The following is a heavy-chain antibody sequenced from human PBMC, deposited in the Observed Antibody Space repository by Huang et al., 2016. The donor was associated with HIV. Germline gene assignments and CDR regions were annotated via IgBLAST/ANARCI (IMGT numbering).Heavy chain of an antibody. J-gene: IGHJ4*02. CDR3: ASQHIGAAATWF. V-gene: IGHV4-39*01. Sequence: QLQLQESGPGQVKPSETLSLTCTVSGDFISSTNYYWGWIRQSPGKGLEWVGSVYHSGSTNYNPSLKSRVTLSGDTSRNQFSLRLNSVTAADTAVYYCASQHIGAAATWFWGRGTQVAVSS. D-gene: IGHD6-13*01. CDR1: GDFISSTNYY. CDR2: VYHSGST.